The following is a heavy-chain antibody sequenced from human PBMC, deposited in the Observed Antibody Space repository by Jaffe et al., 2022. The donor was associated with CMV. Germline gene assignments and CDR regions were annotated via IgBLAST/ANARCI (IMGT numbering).Heavy chain of an antibody. V-gene: IGHV1-2*02. CDR2: INPNSGGT. J-gene: IGHJ6*02. CDR1: GYTVTDYY. D-gene: IGHD2-15*01. CDR3: ARGSCSGGSCHDFYYYGMDV. Sequence: QVQLVQSGAEAKKPGASVKVFCKASGYTVTDYYMHWVRQAPGQGLEWMGWINPNSGGTNYAQKFQGRVTMTRDTSISTAYMELSRLTSDDTAIYYCARGSCSGGSCHDFYYYGMDVWGQGTKVTVSS.